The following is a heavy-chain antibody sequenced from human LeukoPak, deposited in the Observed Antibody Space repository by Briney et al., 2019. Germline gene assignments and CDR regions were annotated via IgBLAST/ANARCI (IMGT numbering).Heavy chain of an antibody. CDR1: GFTFSSYA. CDR3: ARDPPPTVVTPAGHY. D-gene: IGHD4-23*01. CDR2: ISYDGSNK. J-gene: IGHJ4*02. V-gene: IGHV3-30-3*01. Sequence: GGSLRLSCAASGFTFSSYAMHWVRQAPGKGLGWVAVISYDGSNKYYADSVKGRFTISRDNSKNTLYLQMNSLRAEDTAVYYCARDPPPTVVTPAGHYWGQGTLVTVSS.